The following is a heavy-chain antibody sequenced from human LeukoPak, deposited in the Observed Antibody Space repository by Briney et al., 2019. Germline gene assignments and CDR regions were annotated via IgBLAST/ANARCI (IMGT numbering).Heavy chain of an antibody. J-gene: IGHJ4*02. Sequence: SVKVSCKASGYTFTGYYMHWVRQAPGQGLEWMGGIIPIFDTPNFAQKFQGRVTITADKSTSTAYMELSRLRSEDTAVYYCARAVQVTTGGLFDYWGQGTLVTVSS. CDR3: ARAVQVTTGGLFDY. CDR2: IIPIFDTP. CDR1: GYTFTGYY. D-gene: IGHD4-17*01. V-gene: IGHV1-69*06.